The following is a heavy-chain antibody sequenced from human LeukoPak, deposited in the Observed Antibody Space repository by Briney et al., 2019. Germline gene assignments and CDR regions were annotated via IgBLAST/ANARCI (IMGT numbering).Heavy chain of an antibody. CDR2: ISGGGSST. Sequence: GGSLRLSCAASGFTFSSYAMSWVRQAPGKGLEWVSTISGGGSSTYYADSVKGRFTISRDNSKNTLYLQMNSLRAEDTAVYYCAIAVAGTQPDYWGQGTLVTVSS. CDR1: GFTFSSYA. D-gene: IGHD6-19*01. J-gene: IGHJ4*02. V-gene: IGHV3-23*01. CDR3: AIAVAGTQPDY.